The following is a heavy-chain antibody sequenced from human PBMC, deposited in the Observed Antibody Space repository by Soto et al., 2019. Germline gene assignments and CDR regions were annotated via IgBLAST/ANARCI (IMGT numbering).Heavy chain of an antibody. V-gene: IGHV3-23*01. Sequence: GSLRLSCAASGFTFSNYGMTWVRQAPGKGLEWVSIISGSGYSTNYADSVQGRFTISRDNSKTTLYLQMHGLRAEDTAVYYCAKSKPIDYWGQGTLVTVSS. CDR1: GFTFSNYG. CDR3: AKSKPIDY. CDR2: ISGSGYST. J-gene: IGHJ4*02. D-gene: IGHD3-3*01.